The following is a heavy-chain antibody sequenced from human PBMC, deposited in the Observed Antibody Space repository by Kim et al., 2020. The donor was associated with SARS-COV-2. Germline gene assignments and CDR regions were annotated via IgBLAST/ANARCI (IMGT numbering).Heavy chain of an antibody. Sequence: GTTDYAAPVKGRFTISRDDSKNTLYLQMNSLKTEDTAVYYCTTALSMQDYWGQGTLVTVSS. CDR2: GTT. D-gene: IGHD2-2*01. V-gene: IGHV3-15*01. J-gene: IGHJ4*02. CDR3: TTALSMQDY.